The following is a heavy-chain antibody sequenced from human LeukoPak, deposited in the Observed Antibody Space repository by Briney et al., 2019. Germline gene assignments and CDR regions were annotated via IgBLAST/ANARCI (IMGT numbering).Heavy chain of an antibody. Sequence: PGGSLRLSCAASGFTFSDYYMSWIRQAPGKGLEWVSYTSSSSSTIYYADSMKSRFTISRDNAKNSLYLQMNSLRAEDTAVYYCARLRYYGMDVWGQGTTVTVSS. CDR1: GFTFSDYY. V-gene: IGHV3-11*04. J-gene: IGHJ6*02. CDR2: TSSSSSTI. CDR3: ARLRYYGMDV.